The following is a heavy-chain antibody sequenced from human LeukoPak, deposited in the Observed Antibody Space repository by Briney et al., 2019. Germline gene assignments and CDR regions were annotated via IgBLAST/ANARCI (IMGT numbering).Heavy chain of an antibody. D-gene: IGHD1-26*01. J-gene: IGHJ6*03. Sequence: QAGGSLRLSCTASGFTFSSYGMNRVRQAPGKGLEWVSGITGRGEHIFYAGSVKGRFTISRDNSKNTLYLQMNSLRAEDTALYYCARGKWELLTSYYYYYYMDVWGKGTTVTVSS. CDR2: ITGRGEHI. CDR1: GFTFSSYG. V-gene: IGHV3-23*01. CDR3: ARGKWELLTSYYYYYYMDV.